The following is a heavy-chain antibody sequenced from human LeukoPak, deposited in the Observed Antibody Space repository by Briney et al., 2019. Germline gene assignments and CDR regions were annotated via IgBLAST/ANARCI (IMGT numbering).Heavy chain of an antibody. J-gene: IGHJ4*02. CDR3: ARFSSGYLFDY. V-gene: IGHV1-46*01. Sequence: GASVKVSCKASGYTFTSYYMHWVRQAPGQGLEWMGIINLSGGSTSYAQKFQGRVTMTRDTSTSTVYMELSSLRSEDTAVYYCARFSSGYLFDYWGQGTLVTVSS. CDR2: INLSGGST. D-gene: IGHD3-22*01. CDR1: GYTFTSYY.